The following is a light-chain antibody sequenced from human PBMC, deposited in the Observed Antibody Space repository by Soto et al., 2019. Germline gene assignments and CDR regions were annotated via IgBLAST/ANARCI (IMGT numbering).Light chain of an antibody. J-gene: IGLJ1*01. CDR2: DVS. V-gene: IGLV2-14*01. Sequence: QSVLTQPASVSGSPGQSITISCPGTSSDVGGYNYVSWYQEHPGKAPKLMIYDVSNRPSGVSNRFSGSKSDNTASLTISGLQAENEADYYCSSYTSDSTYVFGTGTKVTVL. CDR1: SSDVGGYNY. CDR3: SSYTSDSTYV.